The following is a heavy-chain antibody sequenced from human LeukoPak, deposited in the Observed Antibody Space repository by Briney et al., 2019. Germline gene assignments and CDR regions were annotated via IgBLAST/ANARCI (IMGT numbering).Heavy chain of an antibody. CDR2: IYSGGST. CDR1: GFSVSSNY. D-gene: IGHD2-2*01. V-gene: IGHV3-66*04. J-gene: IGHJ5*02. CDR3: ARLTVPLRFDP. Sequence: AGGSLRLSCAASGFSVSSNYMTWVRQAPGKGLEWVSVIYSGGSTNYADSVKGRFTLSRDNSKNTLYLQMNSLRAEDTAVYYCARLTVPLRFDPWGQGTLVTVSS.